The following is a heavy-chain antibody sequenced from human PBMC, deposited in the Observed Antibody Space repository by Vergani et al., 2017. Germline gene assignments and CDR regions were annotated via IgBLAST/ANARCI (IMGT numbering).Heavy chain of an antibody. V-gene: IGHV3-49*03. CDR2: IRSKAYGQGT. Sequence: EVQLVESGGDLVQPGRSLRLSCTASGFTFGYYAMDWFRQAPGQGLEWVGGIRSKAYGQGTIYAASVKGRFTISRDDSKSIAYLQMNNLQTEDTAMYYCVRDQVTMLRGSDALDIWGQGTMVTVSS. D-gene: IGHD3-10*01. J-gene: IGHJ3*02. CDR3: VRDQVTMLRGSDALDI. CDR1: GFTFGYYA.